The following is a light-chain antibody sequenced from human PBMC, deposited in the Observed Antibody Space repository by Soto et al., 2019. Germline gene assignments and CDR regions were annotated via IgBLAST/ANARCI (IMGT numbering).Light chain of an antibody. CDR2: DTS. Sequence: LTQSPATMSLSPGSRATLSCRARQSVNSFLAWYQQKPGQAPRLLIYDTSKRATGIPARFSGSGSGTDFTLTISSLEPEDFAIYYCQQRAKWPLTFGGGTKVDIK. CDR1: QSVNSF. J-gene: IGKJ4*01. CDR3: QQRAKWPLT. V-gene: IGKV3-11*01.